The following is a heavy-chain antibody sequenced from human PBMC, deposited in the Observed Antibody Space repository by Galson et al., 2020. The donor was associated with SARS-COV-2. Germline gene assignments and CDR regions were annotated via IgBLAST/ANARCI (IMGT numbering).Heavy chain of an antibody. D-gene: IGHD5-12*01. CDR3: ARDGAGSLRVATEY. J-gene: IGHJ1*01. Sequence: SETLSLTCAVSGGSFSGYYCSWIRQPPGKGLPWIGAINSSGSTNYNPSLKSRVTISIDTSNNQFSLRLTSVTAADTAVYYCARDGAGSLRVATEYWGQGTLVTVSS. CDR1: GGSFSGYY. V-gene: IGHV4-34*01. CDR2: INSSGST.